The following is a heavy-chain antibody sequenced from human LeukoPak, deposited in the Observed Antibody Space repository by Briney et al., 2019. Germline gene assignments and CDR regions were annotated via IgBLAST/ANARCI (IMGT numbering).Heavy chain of an antibody. CDR2: IHSGGTT. CDR1: GDSISDDY. D-gene: IGHD3-3*02. Sequence: SETLSLTCTVSGDSISDDYYTWMRQPAGKGLEWIGRIHSGGTTNYNPSLMSRVTLSIDKSKKHISLRLTSVTAADTALYYCARDNGSGYTKGYEHYYYYLDVWGKGTTVTVSS. V-gene: IGHV4-4*07. J-gene: IGHJ6*03. CDR3: ARDNGSGYTKGYEHYYYYLDV.